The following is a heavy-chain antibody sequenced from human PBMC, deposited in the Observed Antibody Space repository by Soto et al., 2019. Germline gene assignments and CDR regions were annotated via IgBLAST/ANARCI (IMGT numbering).Heavy chain of an antibody. CDR3: AHLVVAGLTYYFAY. J-gene: IGHJ4*02. D-gene: IGHD2-15*01. CDR2: IYWDDDK. Sequence: QIPLKASGPTLVKPKQTITLTCTFSGFSLSTSAVGVGWIRQPPGQALEWLAFIYWDDDKRYSPSLKSSLTITKDTSKSQVVLAMTNMVPVDTATYYCAHLVVAGLTYYFAYWGQGTLVTVSS. V-gene: IGHV2-5*02. CDR1: GFSLSTSAVG.